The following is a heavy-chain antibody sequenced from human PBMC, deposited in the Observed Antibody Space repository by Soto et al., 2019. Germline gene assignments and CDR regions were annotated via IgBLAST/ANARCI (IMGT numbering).Heavy chain of an antibody. CDR2: IYYSGST. J-gene: IGHJ4*02. D-gene: IGHD5-12*01. CDR1: GGSISSSSYY. Sequence: QLQLQESGPGLVKPSETLSLTCTVSGGSISSSSYYWGWIRQPPGKGLEWIGSIYYSGSTYYNPSLKSRVTISVDTSKNQFSLKLSSVTAADTAVYYCVRVNSGYEFDYWGQGTLVTVSS. V-gene: IGHV4-39*01. CDR3: VRVNSGYEFDY.